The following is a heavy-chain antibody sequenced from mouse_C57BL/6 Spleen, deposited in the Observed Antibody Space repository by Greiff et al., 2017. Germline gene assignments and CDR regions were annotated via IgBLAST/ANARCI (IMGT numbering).Heavy chain of an antibody. V-gene: IGHV6-3*01. CDR2: IRLKSDNYAT. Sequence: EVKLEESGGGLVQPGGSMKLSCVASGFTFSNYWMNWVRQSPEKGLEWVAQIRLKSDNYATHYAESVKGRFTISREDSKSSVYLQMNNLRAEDTGIYYCTDYYGGLDYWGQGTTLTVSS. J-gene: IGHJ2*01. CDR3: TDYYGGLDY. D-gene: IGHD1-1*01. CDR1: GFTFSNYW.